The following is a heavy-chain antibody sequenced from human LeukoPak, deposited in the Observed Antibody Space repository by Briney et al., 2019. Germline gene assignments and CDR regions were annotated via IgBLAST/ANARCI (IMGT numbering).Heavy chain of an antibody. CDR2: ISGSGGST. CDR3: ANDQRYSGGDCYSSFDY. D-gene: IGHD2-21*02. CDR1: GFTFSSYA. V-gene: IGHV3-23*01. J-gene: IGHJ4*02. Sequence: GGSLRLSCAASGFTFSSYAMSWVRQAPRKGLEWVSAISGSGGSTYYADSVKGRFTISRDNSKNTLYMQMNSLRAEDTAVYYCANDQRYSGGDCYSSFDYWGQGTLVTDSS.